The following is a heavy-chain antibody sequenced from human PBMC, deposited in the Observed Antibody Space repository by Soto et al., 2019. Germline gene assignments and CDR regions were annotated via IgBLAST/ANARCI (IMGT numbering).Heavy chain of an antibody. V-gene: IGHV5-51*01. Sequence: GESLKISCKGSGYSATSYWIAWVRQMPGKGLEWMGIIYPGDSDTRYSPSFQGQVTISADKSISTAYLQWSSLKASDTAMYYCARLAIPCGGAPFSFVFWGQGLLVTGAS. J-gene: IGHJ4*02. CDR3: ARLAIPCGGAPFSFVF. D-gene: IGHD2-21*01. CDR2: IYPGDSDT. CDR1: GYSATSYW.